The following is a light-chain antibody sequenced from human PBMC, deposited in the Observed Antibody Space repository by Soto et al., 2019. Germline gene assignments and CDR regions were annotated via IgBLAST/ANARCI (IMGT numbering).Light chain of an antibody. V-gene: IGKV3-20*01. Sequence: EFVLTQSPGTLSLSPGERATLSCRASQSVGSNSLAWYQQKPGPAPRILIYGASTRATGIPDRFSGSGSGTDVTLTISRLEPEDVAVYYCQQYGSSPPLTFGGGTKVEIK. CDR3: QQYGSSPPLT. CDR1: QSVGSNS. CDR2: GAS. J-gene: IGKJ4*01.